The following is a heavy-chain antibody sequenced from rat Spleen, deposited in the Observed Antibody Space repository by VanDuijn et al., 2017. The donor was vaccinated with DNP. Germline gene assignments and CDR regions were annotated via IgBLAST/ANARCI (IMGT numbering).Heavy chain of an antibody. CDR2: ISYDGFSS. J-gene: IGHJ4*01. Sequence: EVRLVVSGGGLVQPGRSLKLSCSVSGLTFSDYYMAWVRQTPTRGLEWVASISYDGFSSYYRDSVKGRFTISRDDSKDTLYLQMDSLRSDDTATYYCARDNYATYGALDAWGQGTSVTVSS. CDR3: ARDNYATYGALDA. V-gene: IGHV5-20*01. D-gene: IGHD1-11*01. CDR1: GLTFSDYY.